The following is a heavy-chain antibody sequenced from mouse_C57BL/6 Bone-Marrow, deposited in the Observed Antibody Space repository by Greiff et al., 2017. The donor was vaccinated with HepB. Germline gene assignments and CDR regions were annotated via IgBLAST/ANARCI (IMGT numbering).Heavy chain of an antibody. Sequence: VQLKESVAELVRPGASVKLSCTASGFNIKNTYMHWVKQRPEQGLEWIGRIDPANGNTKYAPKFQGKATITADTSSNTAYLQLSSLTSEDTAIYYWALIYYGNHWYFDVWGTGTTVTVSS. J-gene: IGHJ1*03. CDR3: ALIYYGNHWYFDV. D-gene: IGHD2-1*01. CDR1: GFNIKNTY. V-gene: IGHV14-3*01. CDR2: IDPANGNT.